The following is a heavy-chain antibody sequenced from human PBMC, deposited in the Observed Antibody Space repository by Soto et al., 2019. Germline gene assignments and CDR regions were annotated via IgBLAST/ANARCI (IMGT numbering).Heavy chain of an antibody. Sequence: SVKVSCKASGGTFSSYAISWVRQAPGQGLEWMGGIIPIFGTANYAQKFQGRVTSTADKSTSTAYMELSSLRSEDTAVYYCARELYCSGGSCYRDAFDIWGQGTMVTVSS. V-gene: IGHV1-69*06. CDR2: IIPIFGTA. J-gene: IGHJ3*02. CDR1: GGTFSSYA. CDR3: ARELYCSGGSCYRDAFDI. D-gene: IGHD2-15*01.